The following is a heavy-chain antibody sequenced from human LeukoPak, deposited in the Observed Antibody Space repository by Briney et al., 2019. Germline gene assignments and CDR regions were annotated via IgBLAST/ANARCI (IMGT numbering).Heavy chain of an antibody. D-gene: IGHD5-18*01. V-gene: IGHV1-69*04. Sequence: ASVKVSCKASGGTFSSYAISWVRQAPGQGLGWMGRIIPILGIANYAQKFQGRVTITADKSTSTAYMELSSLRSEDTAVYYCARGLRGYSYGYRGYYFDYWGQGTLVTVSS. J-gene: IGHJ4*02. CDR2: IIPILGIA. CDR3: ARGLRGYSYGYRGYYFDY. CDR1: GGTFSSYA.